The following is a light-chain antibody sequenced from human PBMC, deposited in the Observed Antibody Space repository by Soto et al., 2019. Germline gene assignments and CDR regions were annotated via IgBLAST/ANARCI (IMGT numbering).Light chain of an antibody. CDR3: QQYENVPT. J-gene: IGKJ1*01. V-gene: IGKV1-33*01. CDR2: DAS. Sequence: DIQLTQSPSSLSAYVGDSVTITFQASQDVTTFLNWYHQRPGKAPKLLISDASALQTGVPSRFRGSGAGTHFSFTISRLQPEDIGTYFCQQYENVPTFGQGTKVDIK. CDR1: QDVTTF.